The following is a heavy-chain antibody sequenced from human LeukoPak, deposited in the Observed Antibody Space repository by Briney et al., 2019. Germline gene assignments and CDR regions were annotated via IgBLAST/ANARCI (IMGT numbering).Heavy chain of an antibody. CDR2: VSYSGST. D-gene: IGHD1-26*01. CDR3: ARGGASSRYFDY. V-gene: IGHV4-59*11. Sequence: SETLSLTCTVSGGSISGHYWSWIRQPPGKGLEWIGFVSYSGSTNYNPSLNGRVTISLDTSKNQFSLRLNSVTAVDTAVYYCARGGASSRYFDYWGQGTLVTVSS. J-gene: IGHJ4*02. CDR1: GGSISGHY.